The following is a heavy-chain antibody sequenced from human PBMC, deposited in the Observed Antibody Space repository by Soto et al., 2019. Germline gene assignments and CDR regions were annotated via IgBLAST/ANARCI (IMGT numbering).Heavy chain of an antibody. J-gene: IGHJ4*02. CDR2: ISYDGSNK. V-gene: IGHV3-30*18. CDR1: GFTFSSYG. Sequence: QVQLVESGGGVVQPGRSLRLSCAASGFTFSSYGMHWVRQAPGKGLEWVAVISYDGSNKYYADSVKGRFTISRDNSKNTLYLQMNSLRAEDTAVYYCAKDKDYGDYRGQGTLVTVSS. CDR3: AKDKDYGDY.